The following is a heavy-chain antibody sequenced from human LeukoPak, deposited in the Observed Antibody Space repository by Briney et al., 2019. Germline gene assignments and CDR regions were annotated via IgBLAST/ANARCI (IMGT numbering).Heavy chain of an antibody. CDR3: ATGPPSQYCSSTSCYYNYFDY. V-gene: IGHV1-24*01. J-gene: IGHJ4*02. Sequence: ASVKVSCKVSGYTLTELSMHWVRQAPGKGLEWMGGFDPEDGETIYAQKFLGRVTMTEDTSTDTAYMELSSLRSEDTAVYYCATGPPSQYCSSTSCYYNYFDYWGQGTLVTVSS. D-gene: IGHD2-2*01. CDR2: FDPEDGET. CDR1: GYTLTELS.